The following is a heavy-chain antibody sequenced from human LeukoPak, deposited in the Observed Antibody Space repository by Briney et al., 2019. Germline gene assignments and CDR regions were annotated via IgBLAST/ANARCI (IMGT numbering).Heavy chain of an antibody. J-gene: IGHJ4*02. D-gene: IGHD6-13*01. Sequence: SETLSLTCTVSGYSISSGYYWSWIRQPAGKGLEWIGRIYTSGSTNYNPSLKSRVTMSVDTSKNQFSLKLSPVTAADTAVYYCARAPGYSSSWYDYWGQGTLVTVSS. CDR1: GYSISSGYY. CDR3: ARAPGYSSSWYDY. V-gene: IGHV4-4*07. CDR2: IYTSGST.